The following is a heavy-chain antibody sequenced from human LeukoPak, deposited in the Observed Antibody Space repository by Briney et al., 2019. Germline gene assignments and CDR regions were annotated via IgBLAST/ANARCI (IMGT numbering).Heavy chain of an antibody. Sequence: ASVKVSCKASGYTFTGYYMHWVRPAPGQGLEWMGWINPNSGGTNYAQKFQGRVTMTRDTSISTAYMELSRLRSDDTAVYYCARTSGYSSGWYEYYFDYWGQGTLVTVSS. CDR3: ARTSGYSSGWYEYYFDY. J-gene: IGHJ4*02. D-gene: IGHD6-19*01. CDR1: GYTFTGYY. V-gene: IGHV1-2*02. CDR2: INPNSGGT.